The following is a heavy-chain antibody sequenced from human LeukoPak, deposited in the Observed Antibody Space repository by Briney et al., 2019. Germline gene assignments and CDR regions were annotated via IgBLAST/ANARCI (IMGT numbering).Heavy chain of an antibody. CDR2: TYTGGNS. CDR3: ARGGRGSAAVVAPRSFDI. J-gene: IGHJ3*02. Sequence: GGSLRLSCAASGFTVSSIHMVWVRQAPGKGLEWVSVTYTGGNSYYADSVKGRFIISGDISKNTLYLQMNSLRAEDSALYYCARGGRGSAAVVAPRSFDIWGQGTMVTVSS. CDR1: GFTVSSIH. D-gene: IGHD3-22*01. V-gene: IGHV3-53*01.